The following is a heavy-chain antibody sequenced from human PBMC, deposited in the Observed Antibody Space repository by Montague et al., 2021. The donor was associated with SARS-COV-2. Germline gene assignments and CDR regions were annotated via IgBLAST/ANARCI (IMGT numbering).Heavy chain of an antibody. D-gene: IGHD3-22*01. Sequence: SETLSLTCTLPGGSISSSSYYWGWIRQPPGKGLEWIGSIYYSGSTYYXPSLKSRVTISVDTSKNQFSLKLSSVTAADTAVYYCARQSVNYYDSSGYPFDYWGQGTLVTVSS. J-gene: IGHJ4*02. CDR3: ARQSVNYYDSSGYPFDY. CDR1: GGSISSSSYY. CDR2: IYYSGST. V-gene: IGHV4-39*01.